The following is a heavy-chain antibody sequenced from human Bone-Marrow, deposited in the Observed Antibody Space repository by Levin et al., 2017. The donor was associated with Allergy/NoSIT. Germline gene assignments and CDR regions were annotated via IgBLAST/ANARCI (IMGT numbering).Heavy chain of an antibody. CDR3: ARDRAITTSSTHYYYGMDV. J-gene: IGHJ6*02. CDR1: Y. CDR2: IYYSGST. D-gene: IGHD2-2*01. V-gene: IGHV4-59*12. Sequence: YRRLVPQPPGKGLEWIGYIYYSGSTNYNPSLKSRVIISVDMSKNQFSLKLSYVTAADTAVYFCARDRAITTSSTHYYYGMDVWGQGTTVTVSS.